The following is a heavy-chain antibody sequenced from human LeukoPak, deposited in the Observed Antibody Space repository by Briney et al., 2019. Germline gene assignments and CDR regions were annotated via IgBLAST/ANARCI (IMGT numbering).Heavy chain of an antibody. V-gene: IGHV4-39*01. D-gene: IGHD1-26*01. CDR2: MYYSGST. CDR3: ARQGGSPDHFDY. CDR1: GGSIRSAAYY. J-gene: IGHJ4*02. Sequence: SETLSLTCTVSGGSIRSAAYYWGWIRQPPGEGLEWIGSMYYSGSTYYNPSLKSRVTISVDTSKNQFSLKLSSVTAADTAVYYCARQGGSPDHFDYWGQGTLVTVSS.